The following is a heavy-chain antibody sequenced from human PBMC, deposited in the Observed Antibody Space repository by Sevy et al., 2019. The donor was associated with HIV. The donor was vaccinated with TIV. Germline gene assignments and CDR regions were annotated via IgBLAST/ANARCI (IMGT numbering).Heavy chain of an antibody. V-gene: IGHV4-4*07. D-gene: IGHD1-26*01. CDR2: IYTSGST. CDR1: GGSISSYY. J-gene: IGHJ4*02. CDR3: ARGGPPTSSGSYFDS. Sequence: SETLSLTCTVSGGSISSYYWNWIRHPAGKGLEWIGRIYTSGSTNYNPSLKSRVTMSVDTSKNQFSLKLSSVTAADTAVYYCARGGPPTSSGSYFDSWGQGTLVTVSS.